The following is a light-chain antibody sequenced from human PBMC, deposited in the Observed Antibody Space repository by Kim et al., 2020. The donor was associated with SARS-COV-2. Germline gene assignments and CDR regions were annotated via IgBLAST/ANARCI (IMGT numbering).Light chain of an antibody. J-gene: IGLJ3*02. CDR1: NIGSKN. CDR3: QVWDSGTGV. Sequence: SYELTQPLSVSMALGQTARITCGGNNIGSKNVHWYQQKPGQAPVLVIYRDSKRPSGIPERFSGSNSGNTATLTISRAQAGDEADYYCQVWDSGTGVFGGGTQLTVL. CDR2: RDS. V-gene: IGLV3-9*01.